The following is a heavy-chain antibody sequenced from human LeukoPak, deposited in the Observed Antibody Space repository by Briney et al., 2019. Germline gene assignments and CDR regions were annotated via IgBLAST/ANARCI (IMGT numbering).Heavy chain of an antibody. Sequence: GGSLRLSCAASGFTFSRYWMTWVRQAPGKGLEWVANIKHDGSEKYYLDSVKGRFTISRDNAKNSLYLQMNSLRAEDTALYYCARVAYSSGWRAFDIWGQGTMVTVSS. J-gene: IGHJ3*02. V-gene: IGHV3-7*03. D-gene: IGHD6-19*01. CDR3: ARVAYSSGWRAFDI. CDR2: IKHDGSEK. CDR1: GFTFSRYW.